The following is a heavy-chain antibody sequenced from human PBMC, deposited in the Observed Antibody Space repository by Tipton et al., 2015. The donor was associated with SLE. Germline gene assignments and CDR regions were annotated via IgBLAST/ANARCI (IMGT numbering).Heavy chain of an antibody. J-gene: IGHJ4*02. V-gene: IGHV3-48*03. CDR2: ISSSGSTI. Sequence: GSLRLSCAASGFIFSSYEMNWVRQAPGKGLEWVSYISSSGSTIYYADSVRGRFTISRDNAKNSLYLQMNSLRVEDTAVYYCARDLGGVDYWGQGTLVTVSS. CDR1: GFIFSSYE. CDR3: ARDLGGVDY. D-gene: IGHD1-26*01.